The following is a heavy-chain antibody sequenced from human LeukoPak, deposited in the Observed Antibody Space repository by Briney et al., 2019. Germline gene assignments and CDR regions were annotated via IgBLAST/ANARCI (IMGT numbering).Heavy chain of an antibody. CDR2: ISYDGSNK. J-gene: IGHJ6*02. D-gene: IGHD3-9*01. CDR1: GFTFSSYG. CDR3: AKDRLGYDILTGYYNRYYYYGMDV. V-gene: IGHV3-30*18. Sequence: GGSLRLSCAASGFTFSSYGMHWVRQAPGKGLEWVAVISYDGSNKYYADSVKGRFTISRDNSENTLYLQMNSLRAEDTAVYYCAKDRLGYDILTGYYNRYYYYGMDVWGQGTTVTVSS.